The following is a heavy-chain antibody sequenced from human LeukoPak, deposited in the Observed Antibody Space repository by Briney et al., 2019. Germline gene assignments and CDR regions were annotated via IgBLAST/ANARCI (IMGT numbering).Heavy chain of an antibody. J-gene: IGHJ3*02. CDR1: GFTFSSYS. V-gene: IGHV3-48*01. CDR3: ARDLNNYAYYYDSSGYLDDAFDI. Sequence: GGSLRLSCAASGFTFSSYSMNWVRQAPGKGLEWVSYISSSSSTIYYADSVKGRFTISRDNAKNSLYLQMNSLRAEDTAVYYCARDLNNYAYYYDSSGYLDDAFDIWGQGTMVTVSS. CDR2: ISSSSSTI. D-gene: IGHD3-22*01.